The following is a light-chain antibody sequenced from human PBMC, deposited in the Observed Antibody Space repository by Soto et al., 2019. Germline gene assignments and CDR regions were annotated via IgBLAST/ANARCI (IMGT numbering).Light chain of an antibody. V-gene: IGLV3-21*02. J-gene: IGLJ1*01. Sequence: SYELTQPPSVSVAPGQSATLTCGGNNIGTKSVHWYQQKPGQAPALDVYDDRDRPSGSPERFSGSNSGNTATLTISRVEAGDEADYFCQLWDSTSAHYVFGTGTKLTVL. CDR3: QLWDSTSAHYV. CDR1: NIGTKS. CDR2: DDR.